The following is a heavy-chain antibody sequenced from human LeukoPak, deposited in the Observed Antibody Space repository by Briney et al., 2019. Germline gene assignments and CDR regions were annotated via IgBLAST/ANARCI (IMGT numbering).Heavy chain of an antibody. V-gene: IGHV3-23*01. CDR2: ISGSGGST. CDR3: AALHGSGSYVERIDY. Sequence: GGSLRLSCAASGFTFSSYAMSWVRQAPGKGLEWVSAISGSGGSTYYADSVKGRFTISRDNSKNTLYLQMNGLRAEDTAVYYCAALHGSGSYVERIDYWGQGTLVTVSS. J-gene: IGHJ4*02. CDR1: GFTFSSYA. D-gene: IGHD3-10*01.